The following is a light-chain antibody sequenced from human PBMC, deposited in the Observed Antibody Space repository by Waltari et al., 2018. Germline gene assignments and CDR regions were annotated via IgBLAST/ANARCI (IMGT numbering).Light chain of an antibody. V-gene: IGKV3-15*01. CDR3: QQYNDWWT. Sequence: EVVMTQYPATLSVSAGGRATLSCRASQSVLTHLAGYQQKPGQAPRLLIYEASTRATSIPARFIGSGSGTEFTLTISSLQSEDFAVYYCQQYNDWWTFGQGTKVQIK. J-gene: IGKJ1*01. CDR2: EAS. CDR1: QSVLTH.